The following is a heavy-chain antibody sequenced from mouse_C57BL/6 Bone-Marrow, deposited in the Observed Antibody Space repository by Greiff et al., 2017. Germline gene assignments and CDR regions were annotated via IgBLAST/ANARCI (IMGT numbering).Heavy chain of an antibody. CDR2: IDPSDSYT. D-gene: IGHD1-1*01. Sequence: QVQLQQPGAELVKPGASVKLSCKASGYTFTSYWMQWVKQRPGQGLEWIGEIDPSDSYTNYNQKFKGKATLTVDTSSSTAYMQLSSLTSEDSAVYYCERRAYYYGSSSWFAYWGQGTLVTVSA. J-gene: IGHJ3*01. CDR1: GYTFTSYW. CDR3: ERRAYYYGSSSWFAY. V-gene: IGHV1-50*01.